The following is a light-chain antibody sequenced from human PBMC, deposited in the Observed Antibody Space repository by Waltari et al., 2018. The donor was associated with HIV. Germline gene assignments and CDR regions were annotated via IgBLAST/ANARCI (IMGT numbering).Light chain of an antibody. V-gene: IGLV2-23*02. Sequence: QSALTQPASVSGSPGQSITISCTGASSDVGGYKYVSWYQHHPGKAPKLMIYYVSERPSGVSNRFSGSKSGNTASLTISGLQAEDEADYYCCSYAGSSTLLFGGGTKVTVL. CDR1: SSDVGGYKY. J-gene: IGLJ3*02. CDR2: YVS. CDR3: CSYAGSSTLL.